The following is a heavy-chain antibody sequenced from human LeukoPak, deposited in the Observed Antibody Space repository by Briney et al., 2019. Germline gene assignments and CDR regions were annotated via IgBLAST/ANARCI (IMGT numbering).Heavy chain of an antibody. CDR3: ARSRRGGKNWFDP. Sequence: SSETLSLTCTVSGGSISISNYYWGWIRQPPGKGLDWIGSIYYSGSTYYNPSLKSRVTMSVDTSKNQFSLKLSSVAAADTAVYYCARSRRGGKNWFDPWGQGTLVTVSS. CDR2: IYYSGST. J-gene: IGHJ5*02. V-gene: IGHV4-39*07. CDR1: GGSISISNYY.